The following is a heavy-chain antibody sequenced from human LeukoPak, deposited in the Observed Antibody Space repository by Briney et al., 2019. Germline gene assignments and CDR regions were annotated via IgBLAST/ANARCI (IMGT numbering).Heavy chain of an antibody. D-gene: IGHD3-22*01. J-gene: IGHJ5*02. CDR2: IYYSGST. Sequence: SETLSPTCTVSGGSISSYYWSWIRQPPGEGLEWIGYIYYSGSTNYNPSLKSRVTISVDTSKNQFSLKLSSVTAADTAVYYCARDQRGYYDSSGYYPNWFDPWGQGTLVTVSS. V-gene: IGHV4-59*01. CDR1: GGSISSYY. CDR3: ARDQRGYYDSSGYYPNWFDP.